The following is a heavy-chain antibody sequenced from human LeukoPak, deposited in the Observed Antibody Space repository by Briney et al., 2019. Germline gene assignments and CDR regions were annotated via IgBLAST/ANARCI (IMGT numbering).Heavy chain of an antibody. CDR2: IYSGGST. D-gene: IGHD2-15*01. V-gene: IGHV3-66*04. CDR1: GFTFSSYV. CDR3: AGQRRYCSGGSCYPYDY. J-gene: IGHJ4*02. Sequence: GRSLRLSCETAGFTFSSYVMHWVRRTPGKGLEWVSVIYSGGSTYYADSVKGRFTISRDNSKNTLYLQMNSLRAEDTAVYYCAGQRRYCSGGSCYPYDYWGQGTLVTVSS.